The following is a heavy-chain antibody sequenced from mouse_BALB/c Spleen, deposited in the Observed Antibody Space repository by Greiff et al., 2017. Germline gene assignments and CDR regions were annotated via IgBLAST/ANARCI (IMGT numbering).Heavy chain of an antibody. Sequence: EVQRVESGGGLVKPGGSLKLSCAASGFTFSSYTMSWVRQTPEKRLEWVATISSGGSYTYYPDSVKGRFTISRDNAKNTLYLQMSSLKSEDTAMYYCTRDSSAFDYWGQGTTLTVSS. D-gene: IGHD3-1*01. J-gene: IGHJ2*01. CDR3: TRDSSAFDY. CDR2: ISSGGSYT. V-gene: IGHV5-6-4*01. CDR1: GFTFSSYT.